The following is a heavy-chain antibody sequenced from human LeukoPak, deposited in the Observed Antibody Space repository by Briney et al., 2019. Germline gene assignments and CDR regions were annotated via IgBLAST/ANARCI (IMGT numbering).Heavy chain of an antibody. J-gene: IGHJ5*02. V-gene: IGHV1-2*02. Sequence: GASVKVSCKASGYTFTGYYMHWVRQAPGQGLEWMGWINPNSGGTNYAQKFQGRVTMTRDTSISTAYMELSRLRSDDTAVYYCARDRAPSITIFGVVTANWFDPWGQGTLVTVST. CDR1: GYTFTGYY. CDR3: ARDRAPSITIFGVVTANWFDP. D-gene: IGHD3-3*01. CDR2: INPNSGGT.